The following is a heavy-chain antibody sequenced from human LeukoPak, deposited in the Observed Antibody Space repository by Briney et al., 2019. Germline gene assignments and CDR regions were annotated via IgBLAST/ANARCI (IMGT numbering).Heavy chain of an antibody. J-gene: IGHJ4*02. CDR1: GGTFRSYT. CDR3: ASEGGASSSWYFVY. D-gene: IGHD6-13*01. CDR2: IIPILGIA. Sequence: TVKVSXKASGGTFRSYTISWVRQAPGQGLEWMGRIIPILGIANYAQKFQGRVTITADKSTSTAYMELSSLRSEDTAVYYCASEGGASSSWYFVYWGQGTLVTVSS. V-gene: IGHV1-69*02.